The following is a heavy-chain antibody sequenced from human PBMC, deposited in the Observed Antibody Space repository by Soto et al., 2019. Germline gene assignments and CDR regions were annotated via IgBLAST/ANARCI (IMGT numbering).Heavy chain of an antibody. CDR3: AKAIDIAAAGYFDY. CDR2: ISGSGGST. J-gene: IGHJ4*02. CDR1: GFTFSSYA. D-gene: IGHD6-13*01. Sequence: SLRLSCAASGFTFSSYAMSWVRHAPGKGLEWVSAISGSGGSTYYADSVKGRFTISRDNSKNTLYLQVNSLRAEDTAVYYCAKAIDIAAAGYFDYWGQGTLVTVSX. V-gene: IGHV3-23*01.